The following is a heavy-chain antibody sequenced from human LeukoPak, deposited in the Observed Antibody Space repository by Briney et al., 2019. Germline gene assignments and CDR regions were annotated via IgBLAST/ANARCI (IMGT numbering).Heavy chain of an antibody. CDR2: ISYDRTNK. V-gene: IGHV3-30*04. Sequence: GGSLRLSCAASGLTFSSYNIHWVRQAPGKGPKWVAVISYDRTNKYWADSVKGRFTISRDSSKKTQYLQMSSLRVEDTAVYYCAREASTGWFDSWGQGTLVTVSS. J-gene: IGHJ5*01. CDR3: AREASTGWFDS. CDR1: GLTFSSYN.